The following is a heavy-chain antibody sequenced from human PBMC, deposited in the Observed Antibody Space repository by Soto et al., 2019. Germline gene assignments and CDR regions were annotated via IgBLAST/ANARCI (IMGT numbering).Heavy chain of an antibody. D-gene: IGHD2-15*01. Sequence: ASVKVSCKASGYTFTSYAMHWVRQAPGQGLEWMGIINPSGGSTSYAQKFQGRVTMTRDTSTSTVYMELSSLRSEDTAVYYCARVGYCSGGSCSNWFDPWGQGTLVTVSS. CDR2: INPSGGST. CDR3: ARVGYCSGGSCSNWFDP. J-gene: IGHJ5*02. CDR1: GYTFTSYA. V-gene: IGHV1-46*01.